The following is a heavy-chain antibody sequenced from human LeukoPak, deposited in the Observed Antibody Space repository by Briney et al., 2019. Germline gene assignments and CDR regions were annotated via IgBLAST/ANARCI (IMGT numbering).Heavy chain of an antibody. CDR3: ARGYSSGWYFFAY. Sequence: GGSLRLSCAASGCTFSRYEMIWVRQAPGKGLEGISYISSTGSTKYYVDSVKGRFTISRDNAKNSLWLQMHSLRAEDTAVYYCARGYSSGWYFFAYWGQGTLVTVSS. CDR1: GCTFSRYE. J-gene: IGHJ4*02. V-gene: IGHV3-48*03. CDR2: ISSTGSTK. D-gene: IGHD6-19*01.